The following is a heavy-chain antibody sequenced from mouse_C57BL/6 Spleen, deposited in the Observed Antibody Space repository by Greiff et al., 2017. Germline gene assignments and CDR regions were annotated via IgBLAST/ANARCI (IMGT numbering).Heavy chain of an antibody. CDR2: INPNNGGT. CDR1: GYTFTDYN. V-gene: IGHV1-22*01. D-gene: IGHD2-4*01. J-gene: IGHJ3*01. Sequence: EVQLQQSGPELVKPGASVKMSCKASGYTFTDYNMHWVKQSHGKSLEWIGYINPNNGGTSYNQKFKGKATLTVNKSSSTAYMELRSLTSEDSAVYYCAREPYYDYAWFAYWGQGTLVTGSA. CDR3: AREPYYDYAWFAY.